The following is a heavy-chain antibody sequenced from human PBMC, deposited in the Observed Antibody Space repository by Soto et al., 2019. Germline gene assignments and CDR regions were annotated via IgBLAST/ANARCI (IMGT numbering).Heavy chain of an antibody. V-gene: IGHV4-59*01. CDR2: ISYSGST. Sequence: ETLSLTCTVSGGSSSNYYWSWIRQPPGKELEWIGYISYSGSTNYNPSLKSRVTMSVDTSKNQFSLKVNSVTAADTAVYFCARFVWSGYFPSNNYFDPWGQGTLVTVSS. CDR3: ARFVWSGYFPSNNYFDP. CDR1: GGSSSNYY. J-gene: IGHJ5*02. D-gene: IGHD3-3*01.